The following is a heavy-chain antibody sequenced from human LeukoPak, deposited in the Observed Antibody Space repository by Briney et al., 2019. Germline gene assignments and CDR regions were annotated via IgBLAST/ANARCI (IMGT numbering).Heavy chain of an antibody. Sequence: GGSLRLSCAASGFTFSSYGMHWVRQAPGKGLEWVAVISYDGSNKYYADSVKGRFTISRDNSKNTLYLQMNSLRAEDTAVYYCAKDLPREPYSERAGWGQGTLVTVSS. D-gene: IGHD1-1*01. J-gene: IGHJ4*02. CDR1: GFTFSSYG. V-gene: IGHV3-30*18. CDR3: AKDLPREPYSERAG. CDR2: ISYDGSNK.